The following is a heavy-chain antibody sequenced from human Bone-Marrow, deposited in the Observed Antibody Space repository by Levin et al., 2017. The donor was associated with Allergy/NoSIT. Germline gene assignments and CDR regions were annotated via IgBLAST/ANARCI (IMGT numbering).Heavy chain of an antibody. CDR2: ISYDGINK. D-gene: IGHD3-10*01. V-gene: IGHV3-30-3*01. CDR3: ARGGDITMVRGVEGAFDI. CDR1: GFTFSSYA. J-gene: IGHJ3*02. Sequence: QAGGSLRLSCAASGFTFSSYAMHWVRQTPGKGLEWVAVISYDGINKYYADSVKGRFTISRDNSKNTLYLQMNSLRVEDTAVYYCARGGDITMVRGVEGAFDIWGQGTMVTVSS.